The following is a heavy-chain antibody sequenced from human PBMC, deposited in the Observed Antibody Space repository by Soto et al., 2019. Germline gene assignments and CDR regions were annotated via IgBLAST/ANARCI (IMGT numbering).Heavy chain of an antibody. V-gene: IGHV1-46*01. J-gene: IGHJ5*02. CDR3: ARDLRGTLTPP. CDR1: GYTFTSYY. D-gene: IGHD1-26*01. CDR2: INPSGGRT. Sequence: QVQLVQSGAEVKKPGASVKVSCKASGYTFTSYYMHWVRQAPGQGLEWMGIINPSGGRTSYAQKFHGRVTMTIDTSTSTVYMELSSLRSEDTSVYDCARDLRGTLTPPWGQGTLVTVSS.